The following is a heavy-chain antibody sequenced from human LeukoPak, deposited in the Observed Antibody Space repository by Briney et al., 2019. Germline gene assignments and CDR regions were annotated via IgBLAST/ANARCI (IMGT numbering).Heavy chain of an antibody. D-gene: IGHD4-17*01. V-gene: IGHV4-31*03. CDR2: IYISGST. J-gene: IGHJ4*02. CDR1: GGSINSGGYY. CDR3: ARRTNDYGAFYDY. Sequence: PSQTLSLTCTVSGGSINSGGYYWSWIRQHSGKGLEYIGNIYISGSTYYNPSLRSRLTISVDTSKNQFSLRLTSVTAADTAVYYCARRTNDYGAFYDYWGQGTLVTVSS.